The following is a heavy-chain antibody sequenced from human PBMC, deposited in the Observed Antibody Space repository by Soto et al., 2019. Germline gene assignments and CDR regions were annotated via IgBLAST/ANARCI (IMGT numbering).Heavy chain of an antibody. J-gene: IGHJ6*02. CDR2: SYSGGST. D-gene: IGHD3-10*01. V-gene: IGHV3-53*01. CDR1: GFTVSSDY. CDR3: AREGGLGSGSYYNKFYYYYPMDV. Sequence: PGGSLRLSCAASGFTVSSDYMSWVRQAPGEGLEWVSVSYSGGSTYYADSVKGRFIISRDNSKNTLYLQMTSLRAEDTAVYYCAREGGLGSGSYYNKFYYYYPMDVWGQGTTVTVSS.